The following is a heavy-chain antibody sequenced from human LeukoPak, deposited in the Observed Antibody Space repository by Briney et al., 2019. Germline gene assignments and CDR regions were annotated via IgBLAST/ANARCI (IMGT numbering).Heavy chain of an antibody. Sequence: SETLSLTCTVSGGSIRSGSYYWSWIRQPAGKGLEWIGRIHAGGSTNYNPSLKSRVTISVDTSKNQFSLKLSSVTAADTAVYYCARDEIRGAYGAYWYFDLWGRGTLVTVSS. V-gene: IGHV4-61*02. J-gene: IGHJ2*01. D-gene: IGHD4-17*01. CDR1: GGSIRSGSYY. CDR3: ARDEIRGAYGAYWYFDL. CDR2: IHAGGST.